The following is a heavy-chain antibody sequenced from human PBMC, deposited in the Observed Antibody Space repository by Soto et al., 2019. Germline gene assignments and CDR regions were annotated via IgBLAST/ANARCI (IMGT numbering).Heavy chain of an antibody. CDR1: GFTFDDYA. J-gene: IGHJ3*02. CDR2: ISWNSGSI. V-gene: IGHV3-9*01. CDR3: AKDIYFQITIFGPVGAFDI. Sequence: EVQLVESGGGLVQPGRSLRLSCAASGFTFDDYAMHWVRQAPGKGLEWVSGISWNSGSIGYADSVKGRFTISRDNAKNSLYLQMNSLRAEDTALYYCAKDIYFQITIFGPVGAFDIWGQGTMVTVSS. D-gene: IGHD3-3*01.